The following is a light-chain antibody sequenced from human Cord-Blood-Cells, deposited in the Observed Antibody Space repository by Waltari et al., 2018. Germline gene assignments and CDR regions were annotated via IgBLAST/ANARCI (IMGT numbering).Light chain of an antibody. V-gene: IGLV3-27*01. CDR3: YSAADNNLGV. CDR1: VLAKKI. Sequence: SYELTQPSSVSVSPGQTARITCSGDVLAKKICSVVPAEARPGPRSGRVQRQWCVHEKPSQAPVLVIYKDSERPSGIPERFSGSSSGTTVTLTVSGAQVEDEADYYCYSAADNNLGVFGTGTKVTVL. J-gene: IGLJ1*01. CDR2: KDS.